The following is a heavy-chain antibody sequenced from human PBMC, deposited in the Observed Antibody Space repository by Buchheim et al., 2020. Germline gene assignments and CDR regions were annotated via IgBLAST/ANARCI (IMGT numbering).Heavy chain of an antibody. V-gene: IGHV3-30*04. CDR3: AGGYCSGGSCSSTY. Sequence: QVQLVESGGGVVQPGRSLRLSCAASGFTFSSYAMHWVRQAPGKGLEWVAVISYDGSNKYYADSVKGRFTISRDNSKNTLHLQMNSLRAEDTAVYYCAGGYCSGGSCSSTYWGQGTL. CDR1: GFTFSSYA. D-gene: IGHD2-15*01. CDR2: ISYDGSNK. J-gene: IGHJ4*02.